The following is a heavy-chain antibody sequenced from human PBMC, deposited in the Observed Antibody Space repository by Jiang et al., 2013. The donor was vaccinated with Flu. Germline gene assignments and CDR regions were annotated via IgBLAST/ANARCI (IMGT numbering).Heavy chain of an antibody. J-gene: IGHJ5*02. CDR1: GGSISSSNYY. D-gene: IGHD2-2*01. Sequence: GPGLVKPSETLSLTCTVSGGSISSSNYYWGWIRQPPGKGLEWIGSVYYSGSTYYNPSLKSRVTIFLDTSKNQFSLKLSSVTAADTAVYYCARHLGYCSSTSCSYIGYFDPWGQGTLVTVSS. V-gene: IGHV4-39*01. CDR3: ARHLGYCSSTSCSYIGYFDP. CDR2: VYYSGST.